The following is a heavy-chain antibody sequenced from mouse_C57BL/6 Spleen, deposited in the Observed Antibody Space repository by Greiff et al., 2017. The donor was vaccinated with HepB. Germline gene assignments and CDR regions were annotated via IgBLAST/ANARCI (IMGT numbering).Heavy chain of an antibody. V-gene: IGHV1-54*01. D-gene: IGHD2-4*01. CDR1: GYAFTNYL. CDR3: ARSGTYYDYDPLAMDY. Sequence: QVQLKESGAELVRPGTSVKVSCKASGYAFTNYLIEWVKQRPGQGLEWIGVINPGSGGTNYNEKFKGKATLTADKSSSTAYMQLSSLTSEDSAVYFCARSGTYYDYDPLAMDYWGQGTSVTVSS. CDR2: INPGSGGT. J-gene: IGHJ4*01.